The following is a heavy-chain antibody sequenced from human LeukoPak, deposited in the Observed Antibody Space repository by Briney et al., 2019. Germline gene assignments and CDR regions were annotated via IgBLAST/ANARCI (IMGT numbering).Heavy chain of an antibody. CDR3: AKGDGYYFEYYYYYYGMDV. Sequence: PGGSLRLSCAASGFTFSSYGMHWVRQAPGKGLEWVAVISYDGSNKYYADSVKGRFTISRDNSKNTLYLQMNSLRAEDTAVYYCAKGDGYYFEYYYYYYGMDVWGQGTTVTVSS. CDR1: GFTFSSYG. V-gene: IGHV3-30*18. J-gene: IGHJ6*02. D-gene: IGHD3-22*01. CDR2: ISYDGSNK.